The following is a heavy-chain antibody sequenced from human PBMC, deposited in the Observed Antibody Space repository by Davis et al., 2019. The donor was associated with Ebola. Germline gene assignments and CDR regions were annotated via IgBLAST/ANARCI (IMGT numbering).Heavy chain of an antibody. CDR1: GFTFSSYW. Sequence: PGGSLRLSCAASGFTFSSYWVNWVRRAPGKGLEWVANIKQDGSEKYYVDSVKGRFTISRDNAKNSLYLQMNSLRAEDTAVYYCARRGGLLSSSPYYYYYYGMDVWGQGTTVTVSS. D-gene: IGHD6-6*01. V-gene: IGHV3-7*01. CDR3: ARRGGLLSSSPYYYYYYGMDV. J-gene: IGHJ6*02. CDR2: IKQDGSEK.